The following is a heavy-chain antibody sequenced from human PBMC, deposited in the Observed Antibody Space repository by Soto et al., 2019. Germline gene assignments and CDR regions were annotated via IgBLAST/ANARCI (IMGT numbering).Heavy chain of an antibody. CDR2: INPDNGGT. CDR1: GYTFTGYY. CDR3: ARANSRGWRDGGECFDY. J-gene: IGHJ4*02. V-gene: IGHV1-2*02. D-gene: IGHD6-19*01. Sequence: GASVKVSCKASGYTFTGYYMHWVRQAPGQGLEWMGWINPDNGGTKYEQKFQGRVTMTRDTSISTAYVEVRRLTSDDTAVYYCARANSRGWRDGGECFDYWGQGTLVTVSS.